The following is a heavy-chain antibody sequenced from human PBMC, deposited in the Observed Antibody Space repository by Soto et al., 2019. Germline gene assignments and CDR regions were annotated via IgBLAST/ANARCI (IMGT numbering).Heavy chain of an antibody. Sequence: SETLSLTCAVYGGSFSGYYWSWIRQPPGKGLEWIGEINHSGSTNYNPSLKSRVTISVDTSKNQFSLKLSSVTAADTAVYYCARLEGDSSGYYFNYYYGMDVWGQGTTVTVSS. D-gene: IGHD3-22*01. V-gene: IGHV4-34*01. CDR1: GGSFSGYY. J-gene: IGHJ6*02. CDR3: ARLEGDSSGYYFNYYYGMDV. CDR2: INHSGST.